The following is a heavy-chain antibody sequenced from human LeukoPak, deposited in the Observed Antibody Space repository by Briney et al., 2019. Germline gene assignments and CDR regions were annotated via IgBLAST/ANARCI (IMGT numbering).Heavy chain of an antibody. CDR2: INQGGTT. D-gene: IGHD3-22*01. J-gene: IGHJ5*02. CDR3: ARSRDSSADRNNYFDP. Sequence: SETLSLTCAVYGGPFSGYYWTWIRQPPGKGLEWIGEINQGGTTNYNPSLRSRVTILIDTSKNQFSLTLTSVTAADTAVYYCARSRDSSADRNNYFDPWGQGTLVTVSS. V-gene: IGHV4-34*01. CDR1: GGPFSGYY.